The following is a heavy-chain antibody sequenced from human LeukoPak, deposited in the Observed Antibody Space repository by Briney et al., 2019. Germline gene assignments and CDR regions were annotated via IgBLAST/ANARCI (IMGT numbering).Heavy chain of an antibody. CDR1: GFTFSSYS. CDR3: ARDTYYDFWSGYYGAIYGMDV. J-gene: IGHJ6*02. D-gene: IGHD3-3*01. Sequence: PGGSLRLSCAASGFTFSSYSMNWVRQAPGKGLEWVSSISSSSSYIYYADSVKGRFTISRDNAKNSLYLQMNSLRAEDTAVYYCARDTYYDFWSGYYGAIYGMDVWGQGTTVTVSS. V-gene: IGHV3-21*01. CDR2: ISSSSSYI.